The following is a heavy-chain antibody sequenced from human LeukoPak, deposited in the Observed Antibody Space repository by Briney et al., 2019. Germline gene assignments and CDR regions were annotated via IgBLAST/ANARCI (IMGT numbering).Heavy chain of an antibody. D-gene: IGHD5-12*01. Sequence: SVKVSCKASGGTFSSYAISWVRQAPGQGLEWMGRIIPILGIANYAQKFQGRVTITADKSTSTAYMELSSLRSEDTAVYYCARDRVATTGVFDYWGQGTLVTVSS. V-gene: IGHV1-69*04. CDR1: GGTFSSYA. J-gene: IGHJ4*02. CDR3: ARDRVATTGVFDY. CDR2: IIPILGIA.